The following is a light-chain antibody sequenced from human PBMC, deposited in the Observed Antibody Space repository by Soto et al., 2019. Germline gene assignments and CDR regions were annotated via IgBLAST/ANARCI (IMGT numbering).Light chain of an antibody. CDR1: SSDVGGYNY. J-gene: IGLJ3*02. Sequence: QPVLTQPASVSGSPGQSITISCTGTSSDVGGYNYVSWYQQHPGKAPKLLIYEVTNRPSGVSNRFSGSKSGDTASLTISGLQAEDEADYYCSSFTATTARNARVFGGGTKLTVL. CDR2: EVT. V-gene: IGLV2-14*01. CDR3: SSFTATTARNARV.